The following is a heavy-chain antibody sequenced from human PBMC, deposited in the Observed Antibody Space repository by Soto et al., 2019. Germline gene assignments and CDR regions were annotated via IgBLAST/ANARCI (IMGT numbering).Heavy chain of an antibody. Sequence: QVQLVQSGAEVKKPGSSVKVSFKASGGTFSSYTISWVRQAPGQGLEWMGRIIPILGIANYAQKFQGRVKITADKSTSTAYMDLSSLRSEDTAVYYCAIVLMATKGFVFDIWGQGTMVTVSS. V-gene: IGHV1-69*02. CDR3: AIVLMATKGFVFDI. CDR2: IIPILGIA. CDR1: GGTFSSYT. J-gene: IGHJ3*02. D-gene: IGHD3-9*01.